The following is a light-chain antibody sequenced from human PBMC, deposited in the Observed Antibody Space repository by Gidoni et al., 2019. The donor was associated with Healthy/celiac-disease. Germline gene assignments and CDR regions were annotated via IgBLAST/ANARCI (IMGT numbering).Light chain of an antibody. V-gene: IGKV1-39*01. CDR1: QSICSY. J-gene: IGKJ2*01. Sequence: IQITQSPSSLSESVGDRVTITCRASQSICSYLNWYPQKPGKAPKLLIYAASRLQSGVPSRFSGSGYGTDFTLTISSLQPEDFATYYCQQSYSTPYTFGQGTKLEI. CDR2: AAS. CDR3: QQSYSTPYT.